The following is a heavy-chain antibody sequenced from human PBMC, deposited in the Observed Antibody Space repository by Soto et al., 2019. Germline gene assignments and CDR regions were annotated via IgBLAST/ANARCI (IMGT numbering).Heavy chain of an antibody. CDR3: ARDQGTYYYDSSGYTPYWYFDL. Sequence: GGSLRLSCAASGFTFSSYEMNWVRRAPGKGLEWVSYISSSGSTIYYADSVKGRFTISRDNAKNSLYLQMNSLRAEDTAVYYCARDQGTYYYDSSGYTPYWYFDLWGRGTLVTAPQ. D-gene: IGHD3-22*01. CDR1: GFTFSSYE. CDR2: ISSSGSTI. J-gene: IGHJ2*01. V-gene: IGHV3-48*03.